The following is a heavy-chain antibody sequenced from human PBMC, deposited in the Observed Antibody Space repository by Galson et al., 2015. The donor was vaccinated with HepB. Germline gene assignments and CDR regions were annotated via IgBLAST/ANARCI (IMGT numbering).Heavy chain of an antibody. CDR1: GFTFSSYS. J-gene: IGHJ5*02. V-gene: IGHV3-48*02. Sequence: LRLYCAASGFTFSSYSMNWVRQAPGKGLEWVSYISSSSSTIYYADSVKGRFTISRDNAKNSLYLQMNSLRDEDTAVYYCARALSWVLNWFDPWGQGTLVTVSS. CDR2: ISSSSSTI. D-gene: IGHD4/OR15-4a*01. CDR3: ARALSWVLNWFDP.